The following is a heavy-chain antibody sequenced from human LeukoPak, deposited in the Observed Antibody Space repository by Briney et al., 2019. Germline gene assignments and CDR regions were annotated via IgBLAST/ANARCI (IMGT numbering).Heavy chain of an antibody. CDR3: ARNIDYDYVWGC. CDR2: ISSSSSTI. V-gene: IGHV3-48*04. CDR1: GFTFSSYS. Sequence: GGSLRLSCAASGFTFSSYSMNWVRQAPGKGLEWVSYISSSSSTINYADSVKGRFTISRDNAKNSLYLQMNSLRAEDTAVYYCARNIDYDYVWGCWGQGTLVTVSS. D-gene: IGHD3-16*01. J-gene: IGHJ4*02.